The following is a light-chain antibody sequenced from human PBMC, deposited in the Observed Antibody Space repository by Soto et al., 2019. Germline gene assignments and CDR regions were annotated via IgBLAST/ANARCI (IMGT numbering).Light chain of an antibody. J-gene: IGKJ1*01. CDR2: DAS. CDR3: QQYNSYSPA. CDR1: QSISSL. Sequence: DVQMTQSPSTLSASVGDRVTITCRASQSISSLFAWDQQRPGKAPKLLIHDASSLQSGVPSRFSGSGSGTEFSLTISSLQPDDFATYFCQQYNSYSPAFGQGHQGG. V-gene: IGKV1-5*01.